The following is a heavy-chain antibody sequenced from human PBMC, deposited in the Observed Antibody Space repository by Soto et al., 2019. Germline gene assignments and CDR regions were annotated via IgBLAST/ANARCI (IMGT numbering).Heavy chain of an antibody. CDR2: IIPILGIA. D-gene: IGHD3-10*01. Sequence: QVQLVQSGAEVKKPGSSVKVSCKASGGTFSSYTISWVRQAPGQGLEWMGRIIPILGIANYAQKFQGRVTSTADKATSTAYMELSSLRSEDTAVYYCARGPVRGVTPSVFDYWGQGTLVTVSS. CDR3: ARGPVRGVTPSVFDY. J-gene: IGHJ4*02. V-gene: IGHV1-69*02. CDR1: GGTFSSYT.